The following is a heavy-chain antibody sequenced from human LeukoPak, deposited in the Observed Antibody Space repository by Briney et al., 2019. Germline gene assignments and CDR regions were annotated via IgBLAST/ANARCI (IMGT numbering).Heavy chain of an antibody. CDR1: GGSISSSNW. CDR2: IYDSGST. J-gene: IGHJ4*02. Sequence: SETLSLTCAVSGGSISSSNWWSWVRQPPGKGLEWIGEIYDSGSTKCNPSLKSRVTISVDKSKNQFSLKLSSVTAADTAVYYCARVGMGFYNFDYWGQGTLVTVSS. CDR3: ARVGMGFYNFDY. V-gene: IGHV4-4*02. D-gene: IGHD2-8*01.